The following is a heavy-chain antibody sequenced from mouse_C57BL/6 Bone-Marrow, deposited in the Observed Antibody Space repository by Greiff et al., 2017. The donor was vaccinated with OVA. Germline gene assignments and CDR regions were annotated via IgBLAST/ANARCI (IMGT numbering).Heavy chain of an antibody. CDR3: ARGRGIYYGLYAMDY. Sequence: VQLQQSGPELVKPGASVKISCKASGYTFTDYYMNWVKQSHGKSLEWIGDINPNNGGTSYNQKFKGKATLTVDKSSSTAYMELRSLTSEDSAVYYCARGRGIYYGLYAMDYWGQGTSVTVSS. V-gene: IGHV1-26*01. CDR1: GYTFTDYY. CDR2: INPNNGGT. D-gene: IGHD2-1*01. J-gene: IGHJ4*01.